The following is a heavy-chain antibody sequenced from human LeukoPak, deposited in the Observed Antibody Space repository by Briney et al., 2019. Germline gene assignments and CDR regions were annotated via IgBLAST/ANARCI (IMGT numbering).Heavy chain of an antibody. V-gene: IGHV3-23*01. D-gene: IGHD3-22*01. CDR1: GFTFSSYA. CDR3: ARASDSTGYPQLPFDF. J-gene: IGHJ4*02. CDR2: FSGAGGGGTT. Sequence: PGGSLRLSCAASGFTFSSYAMSWVRQAPGKGLEWVSGFSGAGGGGTTFYADSVKGRFTISRDNSKSTLFLQMNSLRPEDTALYYCARASDSTGYPQLPFDFWGQGTLVTVSS.